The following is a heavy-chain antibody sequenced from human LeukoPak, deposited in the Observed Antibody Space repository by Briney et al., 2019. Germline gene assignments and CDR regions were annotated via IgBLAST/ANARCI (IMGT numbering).Heavy chain of an antibody. Sequence: GASVKVSCKASGYTFTDYYMHWVRQAPGQGLEWMGRINPNSGGTNYAQKFQGRVTMTRDTSISTAYMELSRLRSDDTAVYYCARSKGTVAGNDYWGQGTRVTVSS. CDR1: GYTFTDYY. CDR3: ARSKGTVAGNDY. J-gene: IGHJ4*02. D-gene: IGHD6-19*01. V-gene: IGHV1-2*06. CDR2: INPNSGGT.